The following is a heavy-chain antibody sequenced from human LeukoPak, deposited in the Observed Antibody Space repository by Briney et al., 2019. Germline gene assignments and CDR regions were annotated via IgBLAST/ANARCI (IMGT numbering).Heavy chain of an antibody. CDR1: GGSISSGGYY. CDR2: IYYSGST. V-gene: IGHV4-31*03. D-gene: IGHD3-22*01. CDR3: ARPPNYYDSSGYPSPHFDY. Sequence: PSETLSLTCTVSGGSISSGGYYWSWIRRHPGKGLEWIGYIYYSGSTYYNPSLKSRVTISVDTSKNQFSLKLSSVTAADTAVYYCARPPNYYDSSGYPSPHFDYWGQGTLVTVSS. J-gene: IGHJ4*02.